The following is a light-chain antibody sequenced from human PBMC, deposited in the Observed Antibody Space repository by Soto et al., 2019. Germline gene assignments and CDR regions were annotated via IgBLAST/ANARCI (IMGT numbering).Light chain of an antibody. J-gene: IGLJ2*01. Sequence: QSALTQPPSASGSPGQSVTISCTGTSSDVGGYNYVSWYQQHPGKAPKLMIYDVSKRPSGVPDRFSGSKSGNTASLTVSGLLDEEEADYYCSSYECSSSVVFGGGTKLTVL. CDR2: DVS. CDR3: SSYECSSSVV. CDR1: SSDVGGYNY. V-gene: IGLV2-8*01.